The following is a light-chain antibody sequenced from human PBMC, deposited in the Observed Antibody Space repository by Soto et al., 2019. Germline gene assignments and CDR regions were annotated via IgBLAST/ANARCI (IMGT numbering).Light chain of an antibody. Sequence: EIVMTQSPATVSGSPGERASLSCRASQSVSSDLAWYQQKPGQAPRLLIYGASTRATGISARFSGSGSGTEFTLTISSLQSEDFAVYYCQQYNDWPRTFGQGTKV. J-gene: IGKJ1*01. CDR2: GAS. CDR1: QSVSSD. CDR3: QQYNDWPRT. V-gene: IGKV3-15*01.